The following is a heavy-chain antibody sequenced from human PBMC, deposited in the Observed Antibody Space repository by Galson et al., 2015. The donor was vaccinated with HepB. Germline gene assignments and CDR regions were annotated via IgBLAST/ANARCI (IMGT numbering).Heavy chain of an antibody. V-gene: IGHV1-18*01. D-gene: IGHD3-10*01. J-gene: IGHJ5*02. Sequence: SVKVSCKASGYTFTSYGISWVRQAPGQGLEWMGWISAYNGNTNYAQKLQGRVTMTTDTSTSTAYMELRSLRSDDTAVYYCATTSMVRGDWFDPWGQGTLVTVSS. CDR2: ISAYNGNT. CDR3: ATTSMVRGDWFDP. CDR1: GYTFTSYG.